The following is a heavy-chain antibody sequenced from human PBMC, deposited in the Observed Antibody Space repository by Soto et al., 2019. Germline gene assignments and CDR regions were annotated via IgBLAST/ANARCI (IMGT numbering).Heavy chain of an antibody. Sequence: SETLSLTCAVYGGSFSGYYWSWIRQPPGKGLEWIGEINHSGSTNYNPSLKSRVTISVDTSKNHFSLKLSSVTAADTAVYYCASLRGSGSYYNVWGPYYYYGMDVWGQGTTVT. CDR1: GGSFSGYY. D-gene: IGHD3-10*01. V-gene: IGHV4-34*01. CDR3: ASLRGSGSYYNVWGPYYYYGMDV. J-gene: IGHJ6*02. CDR2: INHSGST.